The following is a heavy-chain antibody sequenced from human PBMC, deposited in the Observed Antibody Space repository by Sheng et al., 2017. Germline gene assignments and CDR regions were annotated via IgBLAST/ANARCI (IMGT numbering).Heavy chain of an antibody. V-gene: IGHV3-30*04. D-gene: IGHD4-17*01. CDR3: ARTEYGDYGWFDP. J-gene: IGHJ5*02. CDR2: ISRDANNK. Sequence: QMQLVESGGGVVPPGGSLTVSCAASGFIFSSYAMHWVRQAPGKGLEWVAIISRDANNKYYADSVKGRFSISRDNSKNTVYLQMNSLRTEDTAVYFCARTEYGDYGWFDPWGQGTLVTVSS. CDR1: GFIFSSYA.